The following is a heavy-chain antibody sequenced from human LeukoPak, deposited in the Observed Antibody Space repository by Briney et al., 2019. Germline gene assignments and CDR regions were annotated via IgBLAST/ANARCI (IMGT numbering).Heavy chain of an antibody. J-gene: IGHJ5*02. CDR1: GFTFSDYY. D-gene: IGHD5/OR15-5a*01. CDR3: AKLSTAKAA. Sequence: PGGSLRLSCAASGFTFSDYYMSWIRQAPGKGLVWVSRINSDGSSTSYADSVKGRFTISRDNAKNTLYLQMNSLRDEDTAVYYCAKLSTAKAAWGQGTLVTVSS. CDR2: INSDGSST. V-gene: IGHV3-74*01.